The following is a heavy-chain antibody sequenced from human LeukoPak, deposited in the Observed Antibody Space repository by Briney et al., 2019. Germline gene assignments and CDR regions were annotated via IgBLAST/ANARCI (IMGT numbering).Heavy chain of an antibody. Sequence: GASVKVSCKASGGTFSSYAISWVRQAPGQGLEWMGRIIPILGIANYAQKFQGRVTITADKSTSTAYMELSSLRSEDTAVYYCARGRVVATKSLDYWGQGTLVTVSS. V-gene: IGHV1-69*04. J-gene: IGHJ4*02. CDR1: GGTFSSYA. CDR3: ARGRVVATKSLDY. D-gene: IGHD5-12*01. CDR2: IIPILGIA.